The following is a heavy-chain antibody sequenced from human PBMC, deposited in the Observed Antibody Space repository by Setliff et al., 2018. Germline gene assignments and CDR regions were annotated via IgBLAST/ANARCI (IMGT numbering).Heavy chain of an antibody. Sequence: ASVKVSCKASGYTFTSYDINWVRQATGQGLEWMGRMNPNTGNTGYAQKFQGRVTMTRNTSMSTAYMELSSLRSEDTAVYYCARALITFGRPRNWFDPWGQGTLVTVSS. CDR3: ARALITFGRPRNWFDP. CDR1: GYTFTSYD. CDR2: MNPNTGNT. J-gene: IGHJ5*02. D-gene: IGHD3-16*01. V-gene: IGHV1-8*02.